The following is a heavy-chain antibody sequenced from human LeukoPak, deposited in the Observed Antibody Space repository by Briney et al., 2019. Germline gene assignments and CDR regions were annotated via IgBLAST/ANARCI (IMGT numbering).Heavy chain of an antibody. CDR3: ARDGTYYDSSGYDDQPGYFDY. J-gene: IGHJ4*02. CDR2: ISSSSSYI. D-gene: IGHD3-22*01. CDR1: GFTLRSYS. Sequence: PGGSLRLSCAASGFTLRSYSMNWVRQAPGKGLEWVSSISSSSSYIYYTDSVKGRFTISRDNAKNSLYLQKNSLRAEDTAVYYCARDGTYYDSSGYDDQPGYFDYWGQGTLVTVSS. V-gene: IGHV3-21*01.